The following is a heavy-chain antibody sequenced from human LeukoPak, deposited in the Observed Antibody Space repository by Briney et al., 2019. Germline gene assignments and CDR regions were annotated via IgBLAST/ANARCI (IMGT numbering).Heavy chain of an antibody. CDR2: IYSGGST. CDR3: AKRQVVVVAPFDY. Sequence: GGSLRLSCAASGFTVSSNYMSWVRLAPGKGLEWVSVIYSGGSTYYADSVKGRFTISRDNSKNTLYLQMNSLRAEDTAVYYCAKRQVVVVAPFDYWGQGTLVTVSS. V-gene: IGHV3-53*01. J-gene: IGHJ4*02. CDR1: GFTVSSNY. D-gene: IGHD2-15*01.